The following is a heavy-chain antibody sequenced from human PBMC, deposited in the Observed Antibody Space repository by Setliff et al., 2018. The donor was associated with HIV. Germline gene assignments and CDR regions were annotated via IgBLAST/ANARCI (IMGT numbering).Heavy chain of an antibody. D-gene: IGHD2-15*01. V-gene: IGHV4-4*09. CDR3: ASEKVAWTVSDSFFEF. CDR1: GDSINKYY. Sequence: SETLSLTCTVSGDSINKYYWSWIRQPPGKGLEWIGFIYISGSTMYNTSLKSRVTMSLDTSKNQVSLKLTSVTAADTAVYYCASEKVAWTVSDSFFEFWGQGVPVTVSS. J-gene: IGHJ4*02. CDR2: IYISGST.